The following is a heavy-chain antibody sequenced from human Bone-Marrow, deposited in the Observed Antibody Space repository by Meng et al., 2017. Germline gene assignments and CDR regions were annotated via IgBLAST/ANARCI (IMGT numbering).Heavy chain of an antibody. J-gene: IGHJ4*02. V-gene: IGHV3-20*01. CDR1: GFTFDDYG. D-gene: IGHD5-18*01. CDR2: INWNGGST. CDR3: ARDGSYGYGWGVGLGETDY. Sequence: GESLKISCAASGFTFDDYGMSWVRQAPGKGLEWVSGINWNGGSTGYADSVKGRFTISRDNAKNSLYLQMNSLRAEDTALYHCARDGSYGYGWGVGLGETDYWGQGTLVTVSS.